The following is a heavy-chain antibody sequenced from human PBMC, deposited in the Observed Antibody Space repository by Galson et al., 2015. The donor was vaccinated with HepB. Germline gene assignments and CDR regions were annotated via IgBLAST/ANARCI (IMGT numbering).Heavy chain of an antibody. Sequence: SVKVSCKASGGTFSSYAISWVRQAPGKGLEWMGGIIPTFGTANYAQKFQGRVTITADESTSTAYMELSSLRSKDTAVYYCAILTEGGYCSGGSCLILDVWGQGTTVTVSS. CDR3: AILTEGGYCSGGSCLILDV. D-gene: IGHD2-15*01. V-gene: IGHV1-69*13. J-gene: IGHJ6*02. CDR2: IIPTFGTA. CDR1: GGTFSSYA.